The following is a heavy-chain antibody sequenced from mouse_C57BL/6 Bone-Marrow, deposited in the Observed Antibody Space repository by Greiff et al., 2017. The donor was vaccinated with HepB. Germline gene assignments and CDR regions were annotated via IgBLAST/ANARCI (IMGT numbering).Heavy chain of an antibody. CDR3: ASPYGSSFAY. J-gene: IGHJ3*01. D-gene: IGHD1-1*01. CDR2: INPNNGGT. V-gene: IGHV1-26*01. CDR1: GYTFTDYY. Sequence: EVQLQQSGPELVKPGASVKISCKASGYTFTDYYMNWVKQSHGKSLEWIGDINPNNGGTSYNQKFKGKATLTVDKSSSTAYMELRSLTSEDSAVYYCASPYGSSFAYWGQGTLVTVSA.